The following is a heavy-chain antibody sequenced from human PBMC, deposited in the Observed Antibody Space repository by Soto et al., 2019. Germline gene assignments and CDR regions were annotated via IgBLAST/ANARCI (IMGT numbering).Heavy chain of an antibody. CDR2: ISGSGGST. V-gene: IGHV3-23*01. CDR1: GFTFRTYA. Sequence: PGGALRLSCAASGFTFRTYAMSWVRQAPGKGLEWVSAISGSGGSTYYADSVKGRFTISRDNSKNTLYLQMNSLRADDTAVYYCAKDPNRGWGSGPFDYWGQGTLVTVSS. J-gene: IGHJ4*02. CDR3: AKDPNRGWGSGPFDY. D-gene: IGHD7-27*01.